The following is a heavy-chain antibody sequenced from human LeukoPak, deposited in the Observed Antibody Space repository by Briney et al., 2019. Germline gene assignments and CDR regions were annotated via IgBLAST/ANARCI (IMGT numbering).Heavy chain of an antibody. D-gene: IGHD2-21*02. V-gene: IGHV3-21*01. Sequence: GGSLRLSCAASGFTFSSYSMNWVRQAPGKGLEWVSSISSSSYIYYADSVKGRFTISRDNAKNSLYLQMNSLRAEDTAVYYCASWRDFNDAFDIWGQGTMVTVSS. J-gene: IGHJ3*02. CDR1: GFTFSSYS. CDR3: ASWRDFNDAFDI. CDR2: ISSSSYI.